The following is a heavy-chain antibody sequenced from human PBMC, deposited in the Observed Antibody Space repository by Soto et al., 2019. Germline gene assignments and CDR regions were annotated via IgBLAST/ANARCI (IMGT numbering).Heavy chain of an antibody. CDR3: AGDYESSGYISY. V-gene: IGHV4-30-4*01. Sequence: QVQLQESGPGLVKPSQTLSLTCTVSGGSISSSDYYWSWLRQSPGRGLEWIGYTYYRGGTYYNPAHRSRVAISVDRSKCQFSLKLSSVTAADTAVYFCAGDYESSGYISYWGQGTLVTVSS. J-gene: IGHJ4*02. D-gene: IGHD3-22*01. CDR2: TYYRGGT. CDR1: GGSISSSDYY.